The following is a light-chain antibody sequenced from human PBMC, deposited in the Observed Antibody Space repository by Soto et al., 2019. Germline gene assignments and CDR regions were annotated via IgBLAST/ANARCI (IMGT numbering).Light chain of an antibody. CDR1: QSINKD. J-gene: IGKJ1*01. V-gene: IGKV1-39*01. CDR3: QQSYSTPWT. CDR2: TAS. Sequence: DIQMTQSPSSLSASVGDRVTITCRASQSINKDVNWYQQKPGKAPELLIYTASSLQGGIPSRFSGSASGTDFTPTNSSLQPGDFATYYCQQSYSTPWTFGQGTRVDI.